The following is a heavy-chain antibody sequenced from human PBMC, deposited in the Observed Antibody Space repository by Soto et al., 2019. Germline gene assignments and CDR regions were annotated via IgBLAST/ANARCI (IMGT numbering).Heavy chain of an antibody. CDR3: ARLPLGELSLFVDY. D-gene: IGHD3-16*02. Sequence: PSETLSLTCTVSGGSISSYYWSWIRQPPGKGLEWIGYIYYSGSTNYNPSLKSRVTISVDTSKNQFSLKLSSVTAADTAVYYCARLPLGELSLFVDYWGQGTLVTVSS. CDR1: GGSISSYY. J-gene: IGHJ4*02. V-gene: IGHV4-59*01. CDR2: IYYSGST.